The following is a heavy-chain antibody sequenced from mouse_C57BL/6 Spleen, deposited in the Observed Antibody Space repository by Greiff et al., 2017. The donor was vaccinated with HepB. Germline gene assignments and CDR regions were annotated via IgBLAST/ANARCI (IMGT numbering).Heavy chain of an antibody. CDR1: GYTFTSYW. CDR2: IYPGSGST. J-gene: IGHJ4*01. CDR3: ARWPYYYGSSYAMDY. Sequence: QVQLQQPGAELVKPGASVKMSCKASGYTFTSYWITWVKQRPGQGLEWIGDIYPGSGSTNYNEKFKSKATLTVDTSSSTAYMQLSSLTSEDSAVYYCARWPYYYGSSYAMDYWGQGTSVTVSS. V-gene: IGHV1-55*01. D-gene: IGHD1-1*01.